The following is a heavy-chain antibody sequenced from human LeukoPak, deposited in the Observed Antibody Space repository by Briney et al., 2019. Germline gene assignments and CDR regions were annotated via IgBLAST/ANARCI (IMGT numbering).Heavy chain of an antibody. CDR2: INPNNGGT. D-gene: IGHD1-26*01. CDR1: GYTFTDHY. CDR3: ARGIVGAHQLIAY. J-gene: IGHJ4*02. Sequence: ASVKVSCKASGYTFTDHYMHWVRQAPRQGLEWMGWINPNNGGTNFAQKFQGRVTITRDTSISTAYMELSSLTSDDTAVYYCARGIVGAHQLIAYWGQGTLVTVSS. V-gene: IGHV1-2*02.